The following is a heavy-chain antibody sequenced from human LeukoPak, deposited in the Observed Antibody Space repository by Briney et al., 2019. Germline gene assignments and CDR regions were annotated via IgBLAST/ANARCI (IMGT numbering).Heavy chain of an antibody. J-gene: IGHJ6*02. Sequence: GGSLRLSCAASGFTFSNYWMHWVRQAPGKGLVWVSHINSDGTSTGYADSVKGRFTISRDNAKNTLFLQMSSLRAEDTAVYYCARGYNGMDVWGQGTTVTVSS. CDR1: GFTFSNYW. V-gene: IGHV3-74*01. CDR2: INSDGTST. CDR3: ARGYNGMDV.